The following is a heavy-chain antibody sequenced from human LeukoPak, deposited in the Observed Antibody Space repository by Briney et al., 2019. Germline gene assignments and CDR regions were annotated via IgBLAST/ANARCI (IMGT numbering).Heavy chain of an antibody. J-gene: IGHJ4*02. CDR2: ISNDGSVK. D-gene: IGHD5-18*01. Sequence: GRSLRLSCTAPGITFSNYAMHWVRQAPGEGLEWVTVISNDGSVKYYADSVKGRFTISRDNSKNTLYLQMNSLRAEDTAVYYCAKDQSDSYGYPNNPYNYWGQGTLVTVSS. CDR1: GITFSNYA. CDR3: AKDQSDSYGYPNNPYNY. V-gene: IGHV3-30*04.